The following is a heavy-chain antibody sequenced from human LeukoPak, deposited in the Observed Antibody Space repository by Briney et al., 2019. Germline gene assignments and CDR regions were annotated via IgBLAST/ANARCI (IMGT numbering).Heavy chain of an antibody. CDR1: GGSISSYY. CDR3: ARPVFSVAAAGTYNWFDP. D-gene: IGHD6-13*01. J-gene: IGHJ5*02. V-gene: IGHV4-59*08. CDR2: NYYSGST. Sequence: SETLSLTCTVSGGSISSYYWSWIRQPPGKGLEWIGYNYYSGSTNYNPSLKSRVTISVDTSKNQFSLKLSSVTAADTAVYYCARPVFSVAAAGTYNWFDPWGQGTLVTVSS.